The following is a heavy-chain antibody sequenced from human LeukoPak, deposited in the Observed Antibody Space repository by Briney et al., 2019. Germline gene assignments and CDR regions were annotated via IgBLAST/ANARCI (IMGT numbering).Heavy chain of an antibody. D-gene: IGHD5-18*01. V-gene: IGHV3-43*01. CDR1: GFTFDDYT. Sequence: GGSLRLSCAASGFTFDDYTMHWVRQAPGKGLEWVSLISWDGGSTYADSVKGRLTISRDNSKNSLYLQMNSLRTEDTALYYCAKDIGDTAMGSFDYWGQGTLVTVSS. J-gene: IGHJ4*02. CDR2: ISWDGGST. CDR3: AKDIGDTAMGSFDY.